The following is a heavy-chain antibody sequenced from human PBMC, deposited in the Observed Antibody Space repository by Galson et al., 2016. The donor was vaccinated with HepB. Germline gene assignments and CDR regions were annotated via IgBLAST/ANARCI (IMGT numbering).Heavy chain of an antibody. D-gene: IGHD3-10*01. CDR3: SRSRGPTSEETFHI. V-gene: IGHV6-1*01. J-gene: IGHJ3*02. CDR1: GDSVSSDSAT. CDR2: TYFRSRWYN. Sequence: CAISGDSVSSDSATWNWIRQSPSRGLEWLGRTYFRSRWYNDYAESVRSRITVNPDTSKNQFSLQLNSVTPEDSAVYYCSRSRGPTSEETFHIWGQGAMVTVSS.